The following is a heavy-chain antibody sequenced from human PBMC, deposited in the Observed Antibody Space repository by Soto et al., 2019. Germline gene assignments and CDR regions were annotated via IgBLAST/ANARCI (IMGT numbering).Heavy chain of an antibody. CDR3: ARDSQHIVVVPAAISSCSLDY. J-gene: IGHJ4*02. Sequence: GGSLRLSCAASGFTFSSYGMHWVRQAPCKGLEWVAVIWYDGSNKYYADSVKGRFTISRDNSKNTLYLQMNSLRAEDTAVYYCARDSQHIVVVPAAISSCSLDYWGQGTLVTVSS. D-gene: IGHD2-2*01. V-gene: IGHV3-33*01. CDR2: IWYDGSNK. CDR1: GFTFSSYG.